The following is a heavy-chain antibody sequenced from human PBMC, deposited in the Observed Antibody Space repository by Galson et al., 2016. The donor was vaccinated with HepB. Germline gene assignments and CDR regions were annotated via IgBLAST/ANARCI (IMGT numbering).Heavy chain of an antibody. V-gene: IGHV4-34*01. CDR1: GGSFNAYY. CDR2: INYTGST. CDR3: ARVVVAATNWFDP. D-gene: IGHD2-15*01. J-gene: IGHJ5*02. Sequence: LSLTCGVYGGSFNAYYWSWIRQPPGKGLEWIGEINYTGSTKYNPSLKSRVTISVDTPKNQFSLKLTSLTAADTAMYFCARVVVAATNWFDPWGQGTLVTVSS.